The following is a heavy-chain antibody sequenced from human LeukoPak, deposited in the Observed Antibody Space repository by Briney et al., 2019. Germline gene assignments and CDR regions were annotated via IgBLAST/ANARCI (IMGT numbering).Heavy chain of an antibody. Sequence: GSLEISCYGSGFSFTTYWIGWVRQVPGKGLEWVGIIYPGDSDTRHSPSFQGQVTISADKSISTAYLQWSSLKASDTAMYHCASSVDTAMVTVDYWGQGTLVTVSS. CDR1: GFSFTTYW. CDR3: ASSVDTAMVTVDY. D-gene: IGHD5-18*01. CDR2: IYPGDSDT. J-gene: IGHJ4*02. V-gene: IGHV5-51*01.